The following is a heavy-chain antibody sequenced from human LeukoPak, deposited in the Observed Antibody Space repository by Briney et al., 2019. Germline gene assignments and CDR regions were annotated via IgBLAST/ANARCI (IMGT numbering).Heavy chain of an antibody. V-gene: IGHV3-23*01. CDR2: LRGNDET. Sequence: PGGSLRLSCAASGFTFSDYAMSWVRQSPARGLEWVSSLRGNDETFYANSVRGRFTLSRDNSKNTVYLQLNNLRVEDTAIYYCARASWISHADAVCWGQGTLVTVAS. J-gene: IGHJ4*02. CDR3: ARASWISHADAVC. D-gene: IGHD2-2*03. CDR1: GFTFSDYA.